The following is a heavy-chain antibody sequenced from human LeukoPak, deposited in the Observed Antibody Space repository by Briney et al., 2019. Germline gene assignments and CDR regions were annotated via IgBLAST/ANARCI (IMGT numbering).Heavy chain of an antibody. J-gene: IGHJ6*02. CDR3: AREGKQPYGMDV. CDR1: GCTFTGYY. Sequence: GASVTVSCKASGCTFTGYYMHWVRQAPGRGLEWMGWINPNSGGTNYAQTFQGRVTMTRDTSISTAYMELSRLRSDDTAVYYCAREGKQPYGMDVWGQGTTVTVSS. D-gene: IGHD6-13*01. CDR2: INPNSGGT. V-gene: IGHV1-2*02.